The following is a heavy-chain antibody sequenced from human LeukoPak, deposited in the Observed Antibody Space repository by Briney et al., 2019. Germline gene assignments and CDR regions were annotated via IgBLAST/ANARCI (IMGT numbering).Heavy chain of an antibody. CDR2: TYYRSKWYT. D-gene: IGHD2-15*01. V-gene: IGHV6-1*01. CDR3: ARDLPDCSGGSCYSRYFDL. CDR1: GDSVSSYSAA. J-gene: IGHJ2*01. Sequence: SQTLSLTCAISGDSVSSYSAAWNWIRQSPSRGLEWLGRTYYRSKWYTDYAVSVKSRIAINPDTSKNQFSLQLNSVTPEDTAVYYCARDLPDCSGGSCYSRYFDLWGRGTLVTVSP.